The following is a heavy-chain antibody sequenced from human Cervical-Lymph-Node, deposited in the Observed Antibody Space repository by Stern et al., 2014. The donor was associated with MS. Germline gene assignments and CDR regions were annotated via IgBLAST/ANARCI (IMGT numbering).Heavy chain of an antibody. V-gene: IGHV3-30*03. J-gene: IGHJ6*02. CDR2: MSFVGGNR. CDR3: MGVGDAMHV. Sequence: DQLVESGGGVVQPGRSLTLSCAASGFSLSNSGMNWVRQAPGKGLEWVAVMSFVGGNRKYGDSVKGRFSISRDIANNTLFLQMNSLRPEDTAVYYCMGVGDAMHVWGQGTTVIVSS. CDR1: GFSLSNSG.